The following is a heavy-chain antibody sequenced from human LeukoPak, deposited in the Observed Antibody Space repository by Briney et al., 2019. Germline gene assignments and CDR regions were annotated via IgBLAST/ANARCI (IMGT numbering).Heavy chain of an antibody. J-gene: IGHJ5*02. CDR2: ISAYNGNT. CDR3: ARCIAVAGTGWFDP. Sequence: ASVKVSCKASGYTFTSYGISWVRQAPGQGLEWMGWISAYNGNTNYAQKLQGRVTMTTDTSTSTAYMELRSLRSDETAVYYCARCIAVAGTGWFDPWGQGTLVTVSS. V-gene: IGHV1-18*01. CDR1: GYTFTSYG. D-gene: IGHD6-19*01.